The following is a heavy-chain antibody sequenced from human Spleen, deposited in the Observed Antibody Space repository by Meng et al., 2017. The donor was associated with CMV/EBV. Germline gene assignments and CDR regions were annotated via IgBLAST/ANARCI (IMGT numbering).Heavy chain of an antibody. Sequence: GESLKISCAASGFTFSSYGMHWVRQAPGKGLEWVAVMSYDGGNTYYPDSVKGRFTISRDNSKNTVYLQMNTLRAEDTAVYYCAKSDNYWSGYSAFDIWGQGTMVTVSS. CDR2: MSYDGGNT. D-gene: IGHD3-3*01. CDR3: AKSDNYWSGYSAFDI. CDR1: GFTFSSYG. V-gene: IGHV3-30*12. J-gene: IGHJ3*02.